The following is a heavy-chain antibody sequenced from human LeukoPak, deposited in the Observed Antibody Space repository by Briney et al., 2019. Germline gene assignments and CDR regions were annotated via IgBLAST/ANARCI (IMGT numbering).Heavy chain of an antibody. D-gene: IGHD6-6*01. CDR3: ARGYSSSSSSLYYYYMDV. CDR2: IYYSGST. CDR1: GFGFSSNG. V-gene: IGHV4-39*01. Sequence: GSLRLSCAASGFGFSSNGMSWVRQPPGKGLEWIGSIYYSGSTYYNPPLKSRVTISVDTSKNQFSLKLSSVTAADTAVYYCARGYSSSSSSLYYYYMDVWGRGATVTVSS. J-gene: IGHJ6*03.